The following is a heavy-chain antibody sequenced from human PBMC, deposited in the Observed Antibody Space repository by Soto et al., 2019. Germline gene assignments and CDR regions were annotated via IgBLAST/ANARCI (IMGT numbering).Heavy chain of an antibody. V-gene: IGHV3-30*18. CDR3: AKDYYGDYGGVFDY. D-gene: IGHD4-17*01. Sequence: QVQLVESGGGVVQPGRSLRLSCAASGFTFSSYGMHWVRQAPGKGLEWVAVISYDGSNKYYADSVKGRFTISRDNSKNTLYLQMNSLRAEDTAVYYCAKDYYGDYGGVFDYWGQGTLVTVSS. J-gene: IGHJ4*02. CDR1: GFTFSSYG. CDR2: ISYDGSNK.